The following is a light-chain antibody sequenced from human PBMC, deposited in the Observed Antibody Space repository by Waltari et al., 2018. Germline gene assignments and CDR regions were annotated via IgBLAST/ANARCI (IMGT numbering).Light chain of an antibody. J-gene: IGKJ1*01. CDR2: DAS. CDR3: QQYNVWPRT. CDR1: LSVASD. V-gene: IGKV3-15*01. Sequence: IVMTQSPSTLAVSPGESATLSCRASLSVASDLAWYQQTPGHAPRLLIYDASTRATGVPARFSGSGSGRDFTLTITTVQSEDFAVYYCQQYNVWPRTFGQGTKVEI.